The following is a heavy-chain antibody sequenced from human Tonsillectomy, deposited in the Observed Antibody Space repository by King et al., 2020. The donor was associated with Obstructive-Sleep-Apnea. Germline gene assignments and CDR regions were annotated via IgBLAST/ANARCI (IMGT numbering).Heavy chain of an antibody. Sequence: QLQESGPGLVKPSETLSLTCTVSGGAMSSYYWSWIRQPPGKGLEWIWYIYYSWSTNYNPSLKSRVTISVDTSKNQFSLKLSSVTAADTAVYYCARGPSSSWYLVDYWGQGIMVTVSS. CDR3: ARGPSSSWYLVDY. D-gene: IGHD6-13*01. J-gene: IGHJ4*02. V-gene: IGHV4-59*01. CDR2: IYYSWST. CDR1: GGAMSSYY.